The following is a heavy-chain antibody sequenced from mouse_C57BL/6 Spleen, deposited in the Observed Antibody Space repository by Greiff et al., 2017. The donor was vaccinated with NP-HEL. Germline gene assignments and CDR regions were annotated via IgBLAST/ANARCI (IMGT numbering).Heavy chain of an antibody. CDR2: ISYDGSN. Sequence: EVKLMESGPGLVKPSQSLSLTCSVTGYSITSGYYWNWIRQFPGNKLEWLGYISYDGSNNYNPSLKNRISITRDTSKNQFFLKLNSVTTEDTATYYCARGDYDAGFAYWGQGTLVTVSA. CDR1: GYSITSGYY. J-gene: IGHJ3*01. V-gene: IGHV3-6*01. D-gene: IGHD2-4*01. CDR3: ARGDYDAGFAY.